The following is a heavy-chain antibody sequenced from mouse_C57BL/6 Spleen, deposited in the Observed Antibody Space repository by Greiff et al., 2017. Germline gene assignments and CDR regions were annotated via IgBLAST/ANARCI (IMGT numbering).Heavy chain of an antibody. CDR2: ISLKSDNYAT. J-gene: IGHJ4*01. CDR3: CLLLRYYYAMDY. V-gene: IGHV6-3*01. Sequence: EVKVEESGGGLVQPGGSMKLSCAASGFTFSNYWMTWVRQSPEKGLEWVAQISLKSDNYATHYAESVKGRFTISRDDAKSSVYLQMNNLRAEDTGIYYCCLLLRYYYAMDYWGQGTSVTVSS. D-gene: IGHD1-1*01. CDR1: GFTFSNYW.